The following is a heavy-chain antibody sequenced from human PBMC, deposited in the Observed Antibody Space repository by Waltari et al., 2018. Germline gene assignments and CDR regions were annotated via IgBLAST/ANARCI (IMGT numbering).Heavy chain of an antibody. D-gene: IGHD5-12*01. CDR2: INSDGSTT. CDR1: GFTFSSYW. CDR3: AVYLRSSPFDP. J-gene: IGHJ5*02. Sequence: EVQLVESGGGLVQPGGSLRLSCAASGFTFSSYWMHWVRQAPGKGLVWVSRINSDGSTTGYADSVKGRFPISRDNTKNTLSLQMNSLRDEDTAVYYCAVYLRSSPFDPWGQGTLVTVSS. V-gene: IGHV3-74*01.